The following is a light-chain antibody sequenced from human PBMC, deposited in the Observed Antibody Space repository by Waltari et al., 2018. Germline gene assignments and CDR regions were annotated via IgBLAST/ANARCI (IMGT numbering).Light chain of an antibody. CDR2: DAS. CDR1: QSVSSY. J-gene: IGKJ4*01. Sequence: EIVLIQSPATLSLSPGERATLSCRASQSVSSYLAWYQQKPGQAPRLLIYDASNRATGIPARFSCSGSGTDFTLTISSLEPEDFAVYYCQQRSNWPFTFGGGTKVEIK. V-gene: IGKV3-11*01. CDR3: QQRSNWPFT.